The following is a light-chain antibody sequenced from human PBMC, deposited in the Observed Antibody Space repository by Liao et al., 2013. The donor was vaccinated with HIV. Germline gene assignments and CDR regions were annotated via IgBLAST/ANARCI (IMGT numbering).Light chain of an antibody. CDR1: NIGDKS. V-gene: IGLV3-21*01. Sequence: SYVLTQPPSVSVAPGQTARITCGGDNIGDKSVHWYQQKPGQAPVMVISHDSERPSGIPERFSGSNSGNTATLTISGVQAEDEADYYCQSADSRGTYVFGIGTKVTVL. CDR3: QSADSRGTYV. J-gene: IGLJ1*01. CDR2: HDS.